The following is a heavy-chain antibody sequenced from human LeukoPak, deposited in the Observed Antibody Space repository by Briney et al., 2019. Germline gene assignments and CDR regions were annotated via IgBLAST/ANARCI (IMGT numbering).Heavy chain of an antibody. Sequence: PGGSLRLSCAASGFTFSSYSMNWVRQAPGKGLEWVSSISSSSSYIYYADSVKGRFTISRDNAKNSRYLQMNSLRAEDTAVYYCARERTAMLAPYYYYMDVWGKGTTVTISS. CDR3: ARERTAMLAPYYYYMDV. CDR1: GFTFSSYS. D-gene: IGHD5-18*01. J-gene: IGHJ6*03. V-gene: IGHV3-21*01. CDR2: ISSSSSYI.